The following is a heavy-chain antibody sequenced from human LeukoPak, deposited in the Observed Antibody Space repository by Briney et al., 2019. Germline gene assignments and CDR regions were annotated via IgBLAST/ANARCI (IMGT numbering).Heavy chain of an antibody. CDR2: IRGSGGST. J-gene: IGHJ4*02. Sequence: PGGSLRLSCAASGFTFSNYGMSWVRQAPGKGLEWVSAIRGSGGSTYYADSVKGRFTISRDNSKNTLYLQMNSLRAEDTAVYYCAKDDERFDYWGQGTLVTVSS. CDR3: AKDDERFDY. D-gene: IGHD5-24*01. CDR1: GFTFSNYG. V-gene: IGHV3-23*01.